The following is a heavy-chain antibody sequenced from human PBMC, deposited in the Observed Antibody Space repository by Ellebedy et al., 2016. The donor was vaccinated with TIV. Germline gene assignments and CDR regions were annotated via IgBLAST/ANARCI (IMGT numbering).Heavy chain of an antibody. CDR3: ARDLGRITMIVVPPRGAFDI. CDR1: GGTFSSYY. J-gene: IGHJ3*02. D-gene: IGHD3-22*01. CDR2: INPNDDTK. V-gene: IGHV1-69*08. Sequence: AASVKVSCKASGGTFSSYYMNWVRQAPGQGLEWMGIINPNDDTKYYTQKFQGRVTITADKSTSTAYMDLSSLRSEDTAVYYCARDLGRITMIVVPPRGAFDIWGQGTMVTVSS.